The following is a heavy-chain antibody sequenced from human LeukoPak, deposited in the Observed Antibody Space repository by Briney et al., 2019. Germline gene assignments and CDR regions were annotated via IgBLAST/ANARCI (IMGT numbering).Heavy chain of an antibody. CDR3: ARDKSIASMIVVVIPHYDY. V-gene: IGHV3-21*01. Sequence: GGSLRLSCAASGFTFSSYAMSWVRQAPGKGLEWVSSINNSGGSTYYADSVKGRFTISRDNAKNSLYPQMNSLRAEDTAVYYCARDKSIASMIVVVIPHYDYWGQGTLVTVSS. CDR1: GFTFSSYA. CDR2: INNSGGST. D-gene: IGHD3-22*01. J-gene: IGHJ4*02.